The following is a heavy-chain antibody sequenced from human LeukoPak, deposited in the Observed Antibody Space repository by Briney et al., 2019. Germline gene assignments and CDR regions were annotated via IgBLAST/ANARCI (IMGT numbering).Heavy chain of an antibody. V-gene: IGHV4-39*07. CDR1: GGSISSSSYY. J-gene: IGHJ2*01. CDR2: IYHSGST. CDR3: ARRGPQYWYFDL. Sequence: SSETLSLTCTVSGGSISSSSYYWGWIRQPPGKGLEWIGSIYHSGSTYYNPSLKSRVTISVDTSKNQFSLKLSSVTAADTAVYYCARRGPQYWYFDLWGRGTLVTVSS.